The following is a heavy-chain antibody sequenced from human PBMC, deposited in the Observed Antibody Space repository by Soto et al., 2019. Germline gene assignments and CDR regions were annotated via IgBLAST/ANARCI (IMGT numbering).Heavy chain of an antibody. V-gene: IGHV3-11*01. Sequence: PGGSLRLSCTVSGFDFRSYYMSWIRQAPGKGLEWISYIGDSGSPIYYADSVRGRFITSRDNAKNSLFLEMNRLRAEDTAVYYCAMFSDWLISYSFDYWGQGALVTVS. D-gene: IGHD3-9*01. J-gene: IGHJ4*02. CDR2: IGDSGSPI. CDR1: GFDFRSYY. CDR3: AMFSDWLISYSFDY.